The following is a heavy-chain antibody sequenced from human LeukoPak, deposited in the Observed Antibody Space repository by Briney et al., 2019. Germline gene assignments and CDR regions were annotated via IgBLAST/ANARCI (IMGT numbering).Heavy chain of an antibody. J-gene: IGHJ4*02. CDR1: GYSFTIYW. D-gene: IGHD2-2*01. CDR3: ARRTLYYFDY. V-gene: IGHV5-51*01. Sequence: GESLKLSCKGSGYSFTIYWIGWVRQMPGKGLGWMGIIYPGDSDTRYSPSFQGQVTISADKSISTAYLQWSSLKASDTAMYYCARRTLYYFDYWGQGTLVTVSS. CDR2: IYPGDSDT.